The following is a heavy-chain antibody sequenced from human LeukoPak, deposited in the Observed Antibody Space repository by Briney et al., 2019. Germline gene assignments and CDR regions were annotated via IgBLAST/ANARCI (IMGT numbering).Heavy chain of an antibody. CDR2: IYSSGST. V-gene: IGHV4-59*12. D-gene: IGHD3-10*01. J-gene: IGHJ4*02. Sequence: SETLSLTCSVSGGSMSSYYWTWIRQPPGKGLEWIGFIYSSGSTNYNPSLKSRVTISVDTSKNQFSLKLSSVTAADTAVYYCARRLYYGSGSYYNVLDYWGQGTLVTVSS. CDR1: GGSMSSYY. CDR3: ARRLYYGSGSYYNVLDY.